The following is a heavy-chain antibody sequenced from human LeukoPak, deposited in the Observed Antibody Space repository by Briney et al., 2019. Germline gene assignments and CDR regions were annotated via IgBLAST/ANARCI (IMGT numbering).Heavy chain of an antibody. CDR1: GGAVSSATYY. CDR2: IYYSGST. J-gene: IGHJ4*02. D-gene: IGHD3-10*01. Sequence: SETPSLTCTVSGGAVSSATYYWSWIRQHPGKGLEWIGYIYYSGSTYYNPSLKSRVTISVDTSKNQFSLKLSSVTAADTAVYYCASHTKWFGELLFDYWGQGTLVTVSS. V-gene: IGHV4-31*03. CDR3: ASHTKWFGELLFDY.